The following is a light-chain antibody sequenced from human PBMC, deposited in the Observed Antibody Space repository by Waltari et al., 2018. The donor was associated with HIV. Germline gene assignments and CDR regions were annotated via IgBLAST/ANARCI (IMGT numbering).Light chain of an antibody. CDR3: CSDADTDFGL. Sequence: QSALTQPRAVSGSPGPSVNIYYTGTRHDVGPYNYVSLYQHTPNKGPKLLINDFNTRPAGVPDRFSGSKSGNTASLTSSGLQAEDEADYYCCSDADTDFGLFGGRTKLTVV. J-gene: IGLJ2*01. CDR1: RHDVGPYNY. V-gene: IGLV2-11*01. CDR2: DFN.